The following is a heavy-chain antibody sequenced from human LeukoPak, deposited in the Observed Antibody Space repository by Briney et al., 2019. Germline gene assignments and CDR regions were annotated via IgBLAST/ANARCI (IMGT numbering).Heavy chain of an antibody. J-gene: IGHJ4*02. CDR2: IIPIFGTA. Sequence: SVKVSCKASGGTFTSYAISWVRQAPGQGLEWMGGIIPIFGTANYAQKFQGRVTITADESTSTAYMELSSLRSEDTAVYYCARGSLGDYYYDSSGRFDYWGQGTLVTVSS. CDR1: GGTFTSYA. D-gene: IGHD3-22*01. CDR3: ARGSLGDYYYDSSGRFDY. V-gene: IGHV1-69*13.